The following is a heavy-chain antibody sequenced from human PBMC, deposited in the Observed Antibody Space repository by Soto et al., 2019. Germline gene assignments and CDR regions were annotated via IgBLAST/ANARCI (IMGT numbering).Heavy chain of an antibody. CDR3: AREELGSGLYYGMDV. D-gene: IGHD3-16*01. Sequence: PGGSLRLSCAASGFTFSSYAMHWVRQAPGKGLEWVAVISYDGSNKYYADSVKGRFTISRDNSKNTLYLQMNSLRAEDTAVYYCAREELGSGLYYGMDVCGQGTTVTVSS. J-gene: IGHJ6*02. CDR1: GFTFSSYA. CDR2: ISYDGSNK. V-gene: IGHV3-30-3*01.